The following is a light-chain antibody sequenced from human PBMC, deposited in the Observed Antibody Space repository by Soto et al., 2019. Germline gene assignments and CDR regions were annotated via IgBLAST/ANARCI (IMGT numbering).Light chain of an antibody. CDR3: QQYDIYRT. Sequence: DIQMTQSPSTLSASVGDRVTITCRASQSIGDYLAWYKDKPGKAPRLLIYDASNLKSGVPSRFSGSGSGTEFTLTIANLQPDDFATDYCQQYDIYRTFGPGTKVDIK. CDR1: QSIGDY. CDR2: DAS. V-gene: IGKV1-5*01. J-gene: IGKJ1*01.